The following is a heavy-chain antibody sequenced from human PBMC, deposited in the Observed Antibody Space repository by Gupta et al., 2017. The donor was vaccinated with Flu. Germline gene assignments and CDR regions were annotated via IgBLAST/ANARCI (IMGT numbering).Heavy chain of an antibody. V-gene: IGHV3-9*01. CDR2: ISWNSGTI. J-gene: IGHJ4*02. CDR3: AKDSLSSSWALFDY. CDR1: DDYA. D-gene: IGHD6-13*01. Sequence: DDYAMHWVRQGPGKGLEWVSSISWNSGTIAYADSVKGRFTISRDNAKNSLYLQMNSLRAEDTALYFCAKDSLSSSWALFDYWGQGTLVTVSS.